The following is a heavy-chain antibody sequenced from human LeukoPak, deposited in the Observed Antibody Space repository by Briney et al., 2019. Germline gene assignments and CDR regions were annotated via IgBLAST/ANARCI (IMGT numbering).Heavy chain of an antibody. V-gene: IGHV3-20*04. CDR3: AKSDTAMVEGGFDY. D-gene: IGHD5-18*01. Sequence: PGGSLRLSCAASGFTFDDYGMSWVRQAPGKGLEWVSGINWNGDSTGYAGSVKGRFTISRDNAKNSLYLQMNSLRAEDTALYYCAKSDTAMVEGGFDYWGQGTLVTVSS. CDR2: INWNGDST. J-gene: IGHJ4*02. CDR1: GFTFDDYG.